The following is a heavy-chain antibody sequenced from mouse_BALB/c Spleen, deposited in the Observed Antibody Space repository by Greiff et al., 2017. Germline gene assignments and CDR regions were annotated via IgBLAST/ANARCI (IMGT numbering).Heavy chain of an antibody. D-gene: IGHD2-3*01. V-gene: IGHV1-7*01. CDR2: INPSTGYT. CDR3: AKGIYDGLDY. CDR1: GYTFTSYW. Sequence: VQLQESGAELAKPGASVKMSCKASGYTFTSYWMHWVKQRPGQGLEWIGYINPSTGYTEYNQKFKDKATLTADKSSSTAYMQLSSLTSEDSAVYYCAKGIYDGLDYWGQGTSVTVSS. J-gene: IGHJ4*01.